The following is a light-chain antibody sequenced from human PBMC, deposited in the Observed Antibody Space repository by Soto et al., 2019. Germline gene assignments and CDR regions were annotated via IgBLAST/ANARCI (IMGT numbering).Light chain of an antibody. Sequence: EIVLTQSPGTLFLSPGERATLSCRASQTVSSTYLAWYQQKPDQAPRLLIYGASSRATGIPDRFGGSGSGTDFTLTISRLEPEDFATYYCQQGYSIHALTFGGGTKLELK. CDR3: QQGYSIHALT. CDR1: QTVSSTY. J-gene: IGKJ4*01. V-gene: IGKV3-20*01. CDR2: GAS.